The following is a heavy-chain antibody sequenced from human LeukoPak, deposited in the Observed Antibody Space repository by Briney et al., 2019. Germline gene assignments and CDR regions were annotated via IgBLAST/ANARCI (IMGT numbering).Heavy chain of an antibody. CDR1: GFTFSDYY. V-gene: IGHV3-11*01. J-gene: IGHJ4*02. CDR3: ARDTYYYDSTAYLIDY. CDR2: ISSSGSTI. D-gene: IGHD3-22*01. Sequence: GGSLRLSCEASGFTFSDYYMSWVRQAPGKGLEWVSYISSSGSTIYYADSVKGRFTISRDNAKNSLHLQMNSLRAEDTAVYYCARDTYYYDSTAYLIDYWGQGTLVTVSS.